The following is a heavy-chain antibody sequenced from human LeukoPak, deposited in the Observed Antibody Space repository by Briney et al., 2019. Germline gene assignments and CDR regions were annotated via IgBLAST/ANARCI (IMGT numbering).Heavy chain of an antibody. CDR1: GITFSSYA. D-gene: IGHD2-15*01. CDR3: AKDARTDYCSGGSCYRIDWFDP. J-gene: IGHJ5*02. V-gene: IGHV3-23*01. CDR2: ISGSGGST. Sequence: GGSLRLSCAASGITFSSYAMSWVRQAPGKGLEWVSAISGSGGSTYYADSVKGRFTISRDNSKNTLYLQMNSLRAEDTAVYYRAKDARTDYCSGGSCYRIDWFDPWGQGTLVTVSS.